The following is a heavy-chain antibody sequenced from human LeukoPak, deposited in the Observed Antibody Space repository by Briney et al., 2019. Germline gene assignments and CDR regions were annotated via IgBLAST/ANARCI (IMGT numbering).Heavy chain of an antibody. V-gene: IGHV5-10-1*01. CDR3: ATMTSLNSFFY. J-gene: IGHJ4*02. Sequence: GESLKISCKSSGYNFSNHWISWVRQMPGKGLQWMGRIDPSDSYTNYSPSFQDHVTISVDKSISTAYLQWSSLKASDTAMYYCATMTSLNSFFYWGQGTLVTVSS. CDR1: GYNFSNHW. D-gene: IGHD2/OR15-2a*01. CDR2: IDPSDSYT.